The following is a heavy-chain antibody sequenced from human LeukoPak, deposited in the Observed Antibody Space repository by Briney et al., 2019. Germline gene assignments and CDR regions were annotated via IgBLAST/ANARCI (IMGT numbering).Heavy chain of an antibody. D-gene: IGHD2-2*01. V-gene: IGHV3-30*18. CDR2: ISYDGSNK. J-gene: IGHJ6*02. Sequence: PGGSLRLSCAASGFTFSSYGMHWVRQAPGKGLEWVAVISYDGSNKYYADSVKGRFTISRDNPKNTLYLQMNSLRAEDTAVYYCAKDGPDIVVVPAATVFYYYGMDVWGQGTTVTVSS. CDR1: GFTFSSYG. CDR3: AKDGPDIVVVPAATVFYYYGMDV.